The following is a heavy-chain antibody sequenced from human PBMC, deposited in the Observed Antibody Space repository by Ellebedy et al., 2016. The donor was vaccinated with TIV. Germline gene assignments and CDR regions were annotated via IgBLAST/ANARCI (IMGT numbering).Heavy chain of an antibody. V-gene: IGHV3-23*01. Sequence: GESLKISCAASGFTFSSYAMSWVRQAPGKGLEWVSAISGSGGSTYYADSVKGRFTISRDNSKNTLYLQMNSLRAEDTAVYYCATLGSYGDYWGQGTLVTVSS. J-gene: IGHJ4*02. CDR2: ISGSGGST. D-gene: IGHD1-26*01. CDR1: GFTFSSYA. CDR3: ATLGSYGDY.